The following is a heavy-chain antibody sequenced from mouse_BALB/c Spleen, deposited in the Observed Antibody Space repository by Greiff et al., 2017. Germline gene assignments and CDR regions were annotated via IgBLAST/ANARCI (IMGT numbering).Heavy chain of an antibody. V-gene: IGHV5-9-4*01. CDR3: ARYDYDERGFAY. J-gene: IGHJ3*01. Sequence: DVMLVESGGGLVKPGGSLKLSCAASGFTFSSYAMSWVRQSPEKRLEWVAEISSGGSYTYYPDTVTGRFTISRDNAKNTLYLEMSSLRSEDTAMYYCARYDYDERGFAYWGQGTLVTVSA. D-gene: IGHD2-4*01. CDR2: ISSGGSYT. CDR1: GFTFSSYA.